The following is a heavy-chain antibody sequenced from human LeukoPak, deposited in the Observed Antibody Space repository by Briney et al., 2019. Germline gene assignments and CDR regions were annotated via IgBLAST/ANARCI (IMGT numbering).Heavy chain of an antibody. CDR2: ISSSGSTI. Sequence: PGGSLRLSCAASGFTFSDYYMSWIRQAPGKGLEWVSYISSSGSTIYYADSVKGRFTISRDNSKNTLYLQMNSLRAEDTAVYYCAKEAPRARITMIVVVFDYWGQGTLVTVSS. D-gene: IGHD3-22*01. V-gene: IGHV3-11*04. J-gene: IGHJ4*02. CDR1: GFTFSDYY. CDR3: AKEAPRARITMIVVVFDY.